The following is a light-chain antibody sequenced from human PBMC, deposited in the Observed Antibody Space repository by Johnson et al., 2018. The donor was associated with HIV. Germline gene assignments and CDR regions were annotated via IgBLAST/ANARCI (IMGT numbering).Light chain of an antibody. V-gene: IGLV1-51*02. Sequence: QSVLTQPPSVSAAPGQKVTISCSGSSSNIGNNYVAWYQQLPGTAPKLLIYESNKRPSGIPDRFSGSKSGTSATLGITGLQTGDEADYYCGTWDSSLSVRVFGTGTKVTVL. CDR1: SSNIGNNY. CDR2: ESN. CDR3: GTWDSSLSVRV. J-gene: IGLJ1*01.